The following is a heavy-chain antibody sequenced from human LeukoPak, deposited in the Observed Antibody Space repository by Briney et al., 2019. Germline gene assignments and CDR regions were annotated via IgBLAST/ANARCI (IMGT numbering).Heavy chain of an antibody. J-gene: IGHJ4*02. CDR3: AKDRHDGKDY. CDR1: GLTFSRYG. D-gene: IGHD4-23*01. CDR2: IRYDESNK. Sequence: GGSLRLSCAASGLTFSRYGLHWVRQALGTGLEWVAFIRYDESNKYYADSVKGRFTISRDNSKNTLYLQMNSLRTEDTGVYYCAKDRHDGKDYWGQGTLVTVSS. V-gene: IGHV3-30*02.